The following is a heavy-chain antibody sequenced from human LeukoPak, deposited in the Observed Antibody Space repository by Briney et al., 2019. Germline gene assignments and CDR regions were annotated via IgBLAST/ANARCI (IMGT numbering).Heavy chain of an antibody. J-gene: IGHJ4*02. CDR2: INPNSGGT. D-gene: IGHD3-22*01. CDR3: ARGPPKAMIVVVPFDY. V-gene: IGHV1-2*02. Sequence: ASVKVSCKASGYTFTGYYMHWVRQAPGQGLEWMGWINPNSGGTNYAQKFQGRVTMTRDTSISTAYMELSRLRSDDTAVYYCARGPPKAMIVVVPFDYWGQGTLVTVSS. CDR1: GYTFTGYY.